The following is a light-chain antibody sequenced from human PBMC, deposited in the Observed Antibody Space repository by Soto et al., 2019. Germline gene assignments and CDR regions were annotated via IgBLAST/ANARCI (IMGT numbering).Light chain of an antibody. J-gene: IGLJ2*01. CDR3: SAYTTHSVRV. V-gene: IGLV2-14*03. Sequence: QSALTQPASVSGSPGQSITISCTGTSSDIGAYNSVSWYQQHPGMAPQLMIYDVSYRPSGISSRCSGSKSGNTASLSISGLQAADEADYYCSAYTTHSVRVFGGGTKRTVL. CDR2: DVS. CDR1: SSDIGAYNS.